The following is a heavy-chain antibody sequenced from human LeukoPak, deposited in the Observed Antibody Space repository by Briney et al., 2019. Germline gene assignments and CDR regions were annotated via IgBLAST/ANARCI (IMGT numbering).Heavy chain of an antibody. Sequence: GASVKVSCKHTFTGHNIHWVRQAPGQRLEFVAWINPTSGDIKYAQKFEGRFTMTRDTSINTVYMELSSLTCDDAALYYCGVSVQAPAIPAFDCWGQGTPVTVSP. CDR3: GVSVQAPAIPAFDC. CDR1: TFTGHN. J-gene: IGHJ4*02. CDR2: INPTSGDI. V-gene: IGHV1-2*02. D-gene: IGHD3-10*01.